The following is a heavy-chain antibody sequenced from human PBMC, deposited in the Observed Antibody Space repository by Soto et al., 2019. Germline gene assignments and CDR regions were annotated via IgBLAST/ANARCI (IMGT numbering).Heavy chain of an antibody. CDR3: ARDTDSSGYYPLNSYFDY. Sequence: ASVKVSCKASGYTFTSYYMHWVRQAPGQGLEWMGIINPSGGSTSYAQKFQGRVTMTRDTSTSTVYMELSSLRSEDTAVYYCARDTDSSGYYPLNSYFDYWGQGTLVTVSS. D-gene: IGHD3-22*01. J-gene: IGHJ4*02. CDR2: INPSGGST. V-gene: IGHV1-46*01. CDR1: GYTFTSYY.